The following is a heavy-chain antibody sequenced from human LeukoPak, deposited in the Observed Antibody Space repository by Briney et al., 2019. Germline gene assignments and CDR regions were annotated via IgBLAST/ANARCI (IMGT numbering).Heavy chain of an antibody. CDR1: GGSFSGYY. D-gene: IGHD6-6*01. J-gene: IGHJ4*02. CDR2: INHSGST. V-gene: IGHV4-34*01. Sequence: SETLSLTCAVYGGSFSGYYWSWICQPPGKGLEWIGEINHSGSTNYNPSLKSRVTISVDTSKNQFSLKLSSVTAADTAVYYCARGSGIAARDFDYWGQGTLVTVSS. CDR3: ARGSGIAARDFDY.